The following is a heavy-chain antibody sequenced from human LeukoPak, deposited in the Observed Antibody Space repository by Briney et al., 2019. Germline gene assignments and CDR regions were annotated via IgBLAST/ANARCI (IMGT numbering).Heavy chain of an antibody. CDR2: INPSGGST. Sequence: GASVKVSCKASGYTFTSYYMHCVPHAPGQGLEWMGIINPSGGSTSYAQKSLGRVTMTRDTSTSTVYMEPSSLRSEDTAVYYCAREPTYGSRFFDYWGQGTLVTVSS. V-gene: IGHV1-46*01. CDR1: GYTFTSYY. D-gene: IGHD6-13*01. J-gene: IGHJ4*02. CDR3: AREPTYGSRFFDY.